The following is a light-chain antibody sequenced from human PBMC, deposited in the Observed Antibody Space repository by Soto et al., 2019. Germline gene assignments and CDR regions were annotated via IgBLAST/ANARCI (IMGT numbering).Light chain of an antibody. V-gene: IGKV1-33*01. CDR2: TAS. Sequence: DIQMTQSPSSLSASVGDRATITCPASQDIINYVNWYQQKPGKAPKLLIYTASNLESEVPSRFSGRGSGTDFTLAIDGLQPEDFATYYCQQYHALPRTFGQGTRVEI. CDR1: QDIINY. CDR3: QQYHALPRT. J-gene: IGKJ1*01.